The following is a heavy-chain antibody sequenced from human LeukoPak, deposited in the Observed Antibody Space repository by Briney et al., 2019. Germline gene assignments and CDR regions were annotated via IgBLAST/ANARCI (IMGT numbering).Heavy chain of an antibody. CDR3: ARASTMADFDY. CDR1: GFTFSSYE. CDR2: ISSSGSTI. D-gene: IGHD3-10*01. Sequence: GGSLRLSCAASGFTFSSYEMNWVRQAPGKGLEWVSYISSSGSTIYYADSVKGRFTISRDNAKNSLYLQMNSLRAEDTAVYYCARASTMADFDYWGQGTLATVSS. J-gene: IGHJ4*02. V-gene: IGHV3-48*03.